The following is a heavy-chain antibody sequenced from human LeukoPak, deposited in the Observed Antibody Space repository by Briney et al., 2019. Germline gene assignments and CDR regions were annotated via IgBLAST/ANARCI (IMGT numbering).Heavy chain of an antibody. Sequence: ASVKVSCKASGYTFTSYDINWVRQATGQGPEWMGWMNPNSGNTGYAQKFQGRVTMTRNTSISTAYMELSSLRSEDTAVYYCARGGMWYGSGSYYQADYDYWGQGTLVTVSS. J-gene: IGHJ4*02. V-gene: IGHV1-8*01. D-gene: IGHD3-10*01. CDR1: GYTFTSYD. CDR3: ARGGMWYGSGSYYQADYDY. CDR2: MNPNSGNT.